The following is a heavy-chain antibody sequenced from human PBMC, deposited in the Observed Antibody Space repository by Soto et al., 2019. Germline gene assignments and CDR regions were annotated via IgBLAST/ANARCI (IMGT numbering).Heavy chain of an antibody. CDR3: ARDLAGNDYFDY. V-gene: IGHV1-2*02. J-gene: IGHJ4*02. CDR2: INPKSGDT. D-gene: IGHD6-19*01. Sequence: ASVEVSCKASEYTLTGYYMNWVRQAPGQGLEWMGWINPKSGDTRYAQKFQGRVTMTRDTSISTAYMELSRLRSDDTAVYYCARDLAGNDYFDYWGQGTLVTVS. CDR1: EYTLTGYY.